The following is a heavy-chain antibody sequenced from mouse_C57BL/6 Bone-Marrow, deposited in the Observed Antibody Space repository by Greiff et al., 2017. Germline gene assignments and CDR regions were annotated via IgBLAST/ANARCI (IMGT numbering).Heavy chain of an antibody. V-gene: IGHV3-6*01. CDR2: ISYDGSN. Sequence: ESGPGLVKPSQSLSLTCSVTGYSITSGYYWNWIRQFPGNKLEWMGYISYDGSNNYNPSLKNRISITRDTSKNQFFLKLNSVTTEDTATYYCARDPIDYGSSVDDWGQGTSVTVSS. CDR3: ARDPIDYGSSVDD. D-gene: IGHD1-1*01. CDR1: GYSITSGYY. J-gene: IGHJ4*01.